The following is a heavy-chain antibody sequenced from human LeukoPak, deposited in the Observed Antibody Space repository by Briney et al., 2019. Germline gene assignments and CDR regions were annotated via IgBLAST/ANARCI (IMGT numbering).Heavy chain of an antibody. J-gene: IGHJ4*02. CDR2: IRYDATEK. V-gene: IGHV3-30*02. Sequence: GGSPRLSCGASGFTFRDYGFHWVRQAPGKGLEWVASIRYDATEKHYADPVKGRFSISRDNSKNTLYLQMNSLRIEDTAVYYCAKHPYSWGQGTLVTVSS. CDR3: AKHPYS. CDR1: GFTFRDYG.